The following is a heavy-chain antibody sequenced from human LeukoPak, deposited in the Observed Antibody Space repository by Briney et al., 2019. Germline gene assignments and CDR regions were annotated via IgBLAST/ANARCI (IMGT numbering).Heavy chain of an antibody. J-gene: IGHJ4*02. CDR3: AKDRVSVYYYDSSGYYYFDY. D-gene: IGHD3-22*01. V-gene: IGHV3-23*01. CDR2: ISGSGGST. CDR1: GFTFSSYA. Sequence: PGGSLRLSCAASGFTFSSYAMSWVRQAPGKGLEWVSAISGSGGSTYYADSVKGRFTISRDNSKNTLYLQMNSLRAEDTAVYYCAKDRVSVYYYDSSGYYYFDYWGQGTLATVSS.